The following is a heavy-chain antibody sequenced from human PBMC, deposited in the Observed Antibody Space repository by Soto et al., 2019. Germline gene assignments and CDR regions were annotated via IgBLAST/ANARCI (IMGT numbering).Heavy chain of an antibody. Sequence: GGSLRLSCAASGFTFSSYAMHWVRQAPGKGLEWVAVISYDGSNKYYADSVKGRFTISRDNSKNTLYLQMNSLRAEDTAVYYCARGVATVGYWGQGTLVTVSS. CDR3: ARGVATVGY. CDR1: GFTFSSYA. V-gene: IGHV3-30-3*01. J-gene: IGHJ4*02. D-gene: IGHD2-15*01. CDR2: ISYDGSNK.